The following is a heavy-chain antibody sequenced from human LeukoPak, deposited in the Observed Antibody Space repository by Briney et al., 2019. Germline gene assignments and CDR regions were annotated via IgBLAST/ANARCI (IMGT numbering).Heavy chain of an antibody. CDR3: ASSITIFGVVINSFDT. CDR1: GFTFNSYT. Sequence: PGGSLRLSCAASGFTFNSYTMNWVRQAPGKGLEWVSSISSSSTYIYYPDSVKGRFTISRDNAKDSLYLQMNSLRAEDTAVYYCASSITIFGVVINSFDTWGQGTLVTVSS. CDR2: ISSSSTYI. J-gene: IGHJ5*02. D-gene: IGHD3-3*01. V-gene: IGHV3-21*01.